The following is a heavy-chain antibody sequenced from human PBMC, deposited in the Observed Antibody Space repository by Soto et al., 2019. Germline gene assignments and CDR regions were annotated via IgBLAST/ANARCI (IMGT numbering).Heavy chain of an antibody. V-gene: IGHV4-30-2*01. J-gene: IGHJ4*02. Sequence: SETLSLTCAVSGGSISSGGYSWSWIRQPPGKGLEWIGYIYHSGSTYYNPSLKSRVTISVDRSKNQFSLKLSSVTAADTAVYYCARGMITFGGVIARFDYWGQGTLVTAPQ. D-gene: IGHD3-16*02. CDR3: ARGMITFGGVIARFDY. CDR1: GGSISSGGYS. CDR2: IYHSGST.